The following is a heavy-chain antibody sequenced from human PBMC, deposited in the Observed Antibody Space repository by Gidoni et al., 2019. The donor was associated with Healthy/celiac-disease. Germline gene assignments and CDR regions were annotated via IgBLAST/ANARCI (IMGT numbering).Heavy chain of an antibody. CDR3: ASLGSYGYYYGMDV. CDR2: INHSGST. CDR1: GGSFSGYY. V-gene: IGHV4-34*01. D-gene: IGHD3-16*01. Sequence: QVQLQQWGAGLLKPSETLSLTCAVYGGSFSGYYWSWIRQHPGKGLEWIGEINHSGSTNYNPSLKSRVTISVDTSKNQFSLKLSSVTAADTAVYYCASLGSYGYYYGMDVWGQGTTVTVSS. J-gene: IGHJ6*02.